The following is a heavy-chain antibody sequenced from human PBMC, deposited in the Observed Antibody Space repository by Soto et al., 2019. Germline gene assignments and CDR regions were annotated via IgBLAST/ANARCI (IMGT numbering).Heavy chain of an antibody. V-gene: IGHV4-31*03. J-gene: IGHJ3*02. Sequence: PSETLSLTCTVSGGSISSGGYYWSWIRQHPGKGLEWIGYIYYSGSTYYNPSLKSRVTISVDTSKNQFSLKLSSVTAADTAVYYCARGIAGAFDIWGQGTMVTVS. D-gene: IGHD6-13*01. CDR2: IYYSGST. CDR1: GGSISSGGYY. CDR3: ARGIAGAFDI.